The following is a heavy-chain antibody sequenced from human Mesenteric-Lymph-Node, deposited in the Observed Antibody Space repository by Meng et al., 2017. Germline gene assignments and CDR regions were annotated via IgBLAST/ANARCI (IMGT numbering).Heavy chain of an antibody. J-gene: IGHJ4*02. Sequence: GGSLRLSCAASGFTFSSYAMSWVRQAPGKGLEWVSAISGSGGSTYYADSVKGRFTISRDNAKNSLYLQMNSLRAEDTAVYYCARELGIAVSGSDYWGQGTLVTVSS. CDR3: ARELGIAVSGSDY. V-gene: IGHV3-23*01. D-gene: IGHD6-19*01. CDR1: GFTFSSYA. CDR2: ISGSGGST.